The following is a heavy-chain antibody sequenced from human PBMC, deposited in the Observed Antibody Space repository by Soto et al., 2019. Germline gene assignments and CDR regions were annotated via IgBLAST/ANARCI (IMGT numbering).Heavy chain of an antibody. J-gene: IGHJ3*02. D-gene: IGHD4-17*01. CDR3: ARDAWGDDYGDYGERVPFDI. CDR2: IWYDGSNK. CDR1: GFTFSSYG. Sequence: QVQLVESGGGVVQPGRSLRLSCAASGFTFSSYGMHWVRQAPGKGLEWVAVIWYDGSNKYYADSVKGRFTISRDNSKNTLYLQMNSLRAEDTAVYYCARDAWGDDYGDYGERVPFDIWGQGTMVTVSS. V-gene: IGHV3-33*01.